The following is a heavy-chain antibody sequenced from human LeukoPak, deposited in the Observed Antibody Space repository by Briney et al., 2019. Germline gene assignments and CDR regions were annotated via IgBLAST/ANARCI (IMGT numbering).Heavy chain of an antibody. V-gene: IGHV3-7*01. CDR1: GFTFSSYW. Sequence: GGSLRLSCAASGFTFSSYWMSWVRQAPGKGLEWVANIKQDGSEKYYVDSVKGRFTISRDNAKNSLCLQMNSLRAEDTAVYYCARDGGSYPRGEFDYWGQGTLVTVSS. CDR2: IKQDGSEK. CDR3: ARDGGSYPRGEFDY. D-gene: IGHD1-26*01. J-gene: IGHJ4*02.